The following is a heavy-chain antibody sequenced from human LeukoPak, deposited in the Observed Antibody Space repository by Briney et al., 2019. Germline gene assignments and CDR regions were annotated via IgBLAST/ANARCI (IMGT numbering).Heavy chain of an antibody. CDR1: GASMNTHY. CDR2: MLDTVTT. Sequence: ASETLSLTCAVSGASMNTHYWSWIRQPPGKGLEWIGYMLDTVTTKDNPSLKSRFTLSADTSKDQFSLRLTSVTAADTAAYYCATIKRGNIFGYFDFWGQGIPVTVSS. D-gene: IGHD5-18*01. V-gene: IGHV4-59*11. CDR3: ATIKRGNIFGYFDF. J-gene: IGHJ4*02.